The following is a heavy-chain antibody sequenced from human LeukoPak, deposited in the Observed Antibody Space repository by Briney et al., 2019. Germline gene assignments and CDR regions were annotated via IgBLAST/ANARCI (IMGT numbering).Heavy chain of an antibody. J-gene: IGHJ4*02. CDR3: AKDGGQLGAGDY. V-gene: IGHV3-30*02. D-gene: IGHD6-6*01. CDR1: GFTFSSYV. CDR2: IWYDGSNK. Sequence: PGGSLRLSCAASGFTFSSYVMHWVRQAPGKGLEWVAVIWYDGSNKYYADSVKGRFTISRDNSKNTLYLQMNSLRAEDTAVYYCAKDGGQLGAGDYWGQGTLVTVSS.